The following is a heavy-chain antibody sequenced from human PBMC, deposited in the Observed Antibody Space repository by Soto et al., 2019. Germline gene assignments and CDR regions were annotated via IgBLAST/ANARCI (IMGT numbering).Heavy chain of an antibody. Sequence: PSETLSLTCAVSGVSISSSRYYWGWIRQPPGKGREWSGSIYYSGSTYYNPSIKSRVTISVDTSKNQFFLKPSSVTAAAPAVYYCAREIGLYCSSTSSYTTWFDPWGQGTLVTVSS. D-gene: IGHD2-2*02. CDR3: AREIGLYCSSTSSYTTWFDP. J-gene: IGHJ5*02. CDR1: GVSISSSRYY. V-gene: IGHV4-39*02. CDR2: IYYSGST.